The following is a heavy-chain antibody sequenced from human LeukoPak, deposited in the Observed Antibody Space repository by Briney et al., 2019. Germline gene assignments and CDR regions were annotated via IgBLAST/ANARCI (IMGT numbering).Heavy chain of an antibody. J-gene: IGHJ4*02. CDR3: ARDRGYLL. D-gene: IGHD3-22*01. CDR1: GGSISRSSYY. CDR2: IYYSGTS. Sequence: SETLSLTCTVSGGSISRSSYYWGWIRQPPGRGLEWIGSIYYSGTSYYNPSLKSRVTISVDTSKNQFSLKLSSVTAADTAVYYCARDRGYLLWGQGTLVTVSS. V-gene: IGHV4-39*07.